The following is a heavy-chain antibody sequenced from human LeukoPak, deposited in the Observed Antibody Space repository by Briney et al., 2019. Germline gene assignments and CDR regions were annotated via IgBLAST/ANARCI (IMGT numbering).Heavy chain of an antibody. CDR3: ARDLVMVNTPGDDFDY. J-gene: IGHJ4*02. CDR2: INEDGSFT. CDR1: GLSFSGYW. D-gene: IGHD2-21*01. Sequence: GGSLRLSCAASGLSFSGYWMHWVRQAPGKGLVWVSRINEDGSFTSYADSVKGRFTVSRDNAKNTLYLQMNSLRAEDTAVYYCARDLVMVNTPGDDFDYWGRGTLVTVSS. V-gene: IGHV3-74*01.